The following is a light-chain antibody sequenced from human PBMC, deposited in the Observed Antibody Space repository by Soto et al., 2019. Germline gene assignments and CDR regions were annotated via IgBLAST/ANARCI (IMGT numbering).Light chain of an antibody. Sequence: QSALTQPRSVSGSPGQSVTVSCIGTSSDVGGYKSVSWYQQYPGKAPKLMIYDVSERPSGVPNRFSGSKSGNTASLTISGLQAEDEADYYCCSYAGSNDLVFGGGTKVTVL. J-gene: IGLJ3*02. CDR1: SSDVGGYKS. V-gene: IGLV2-11*01. CDR2: DVS. CDR3: CSYAGSNDLV.